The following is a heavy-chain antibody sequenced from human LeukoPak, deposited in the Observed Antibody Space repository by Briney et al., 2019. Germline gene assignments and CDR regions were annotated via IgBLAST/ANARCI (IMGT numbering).Heavy chain of an antibody. D-gene: IGHD6-13*01. CDR3: ARVYSSSWPRGSFDY. J-gene: IGHJ4*02. V-gene: IGHV3-21*01. Sequence: PGGSLRLSCAASGFIFNTYSMNWVRQAPGKGLEWVSSISSSSSYIYYADSVKGRFTISRDNAKNSLYLQMNSLRAEDTAVYYCARVYSSSWPRGSFDYWGQGTLVTVSS. CDR1: GFIFNTYS. CDR2: ISSSSSYI.